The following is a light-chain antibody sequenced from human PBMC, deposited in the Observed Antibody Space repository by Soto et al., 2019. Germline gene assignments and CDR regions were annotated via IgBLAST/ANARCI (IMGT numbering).Light chain of an antibody. Sequence: QPVLTQPASVSGSPGQSITISCTGTSGDIGSYNRVSWYQQHPGKAPKLIIYEVTDRPSGVSNRFSGSKSGNTASLTISGLQAEDEAEYYCSSYTTTSALVVFGGGTKVTVL. V-gene: IGLV2-14*01. CDR3: SSYTTTSALVV. CDR1: SGDIGSYNR. J-gene: IGLJ2*01. CDR2: EVT.